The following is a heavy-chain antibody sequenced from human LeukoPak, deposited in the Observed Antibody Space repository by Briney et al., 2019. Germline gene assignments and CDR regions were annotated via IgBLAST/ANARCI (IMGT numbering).Heavy chain of an antibody. V-gene: IGHV3-66*01. CDR3: ARGSSWYGY. CDR1: GFTFSSYY. J-gene: IGHJ4*02. CDR2: IYSGGST. Sequence: GGSLRLSCAASGFTFSSYYMRWVRQAPGRGLAWVSVIYSGGSTYYADSVKGRFTISRDNSKNTLYLQMNRLRAEDTAVYYCARGSSWYGYWGQGTLVTVSS. D-gene: IGHD6-13*01.